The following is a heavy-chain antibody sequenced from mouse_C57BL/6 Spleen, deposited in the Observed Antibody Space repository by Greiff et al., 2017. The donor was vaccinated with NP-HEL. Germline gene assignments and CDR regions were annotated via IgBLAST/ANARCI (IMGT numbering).Heavy chain of an antibody. CDR2: LRYDGSN. J-gene: IGHJ4*01. V-gene: IGHV3-6*01. D-gene: IGHD2-4*01. CDR1: GYSITSGYY. Sequence: ESGPGLVKPSQSLSLTCSVTGYSITSGYYWNWIRQFPGNKLEWMGYLRYDGSNNYNPSLKNRTSMTPDTSKNQFFLKLISATTEDAASYYCAPYDYHYAMDYWGQGTSVTVSA. CDR3: APYDYHYAMDY.